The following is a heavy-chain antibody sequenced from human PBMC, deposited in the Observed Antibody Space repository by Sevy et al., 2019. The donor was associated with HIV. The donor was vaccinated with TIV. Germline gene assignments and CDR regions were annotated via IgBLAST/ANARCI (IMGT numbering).Heavy chain of an antibody. CDR2: VHYSGFT. Sequence: SETLSLTCTVSGGSIRSGYFWNWIRQHPGKGLEWIGYVHYSGFTYYTPSLKSRVSISIDTSKNQFSLRLRSETAADMAMYYCATAGPHDYGDSGDDTPFPQGTYCCDYWGQGTLVTVSS. J-gene: IGHJ4*02. V-gene: IGHV4-31*03. D-gene: IGHD4-17*01. CDR3: ATAGPHDYGDSGDDTPFPQGTYCCDY. CDR1: GGSIRSGYF.